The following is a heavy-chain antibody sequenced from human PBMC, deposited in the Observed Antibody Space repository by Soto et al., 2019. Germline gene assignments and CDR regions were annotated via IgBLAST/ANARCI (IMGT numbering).Heavy chain of an antibody. V-gene: IGHV1-46*01. J-gene: IGHJ5*02. D-gene: IGHD3-3*01. Sequence: ASVKVSCKASGYSFTSYDIHWVRQAPGQGLEWMGIINPSGGSSSYAQKFQGRVTMTRDTSTSTVHMELSSLRSEDTAVYYCARLVRDFWSGSAKYNWLDPCGQGPLVTVSS. CDR1: GYSFTSYD. CDR2: INPSGGSS. CDR3: ARLVRDFWSGSAKYNWLDP.